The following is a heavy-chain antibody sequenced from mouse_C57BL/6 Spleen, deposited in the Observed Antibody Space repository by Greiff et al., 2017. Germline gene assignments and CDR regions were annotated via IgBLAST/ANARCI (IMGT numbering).Heavy chain of an antibody. V-gene: IGHV2-9*01. Sequence: QVQLKQSGPGLVAPSQSLSITCTVSGFSLTSYGVDWVRQPPGKGLEWLGVIWGGGSTNYNSALMSRLGIGKDNSKSQVFLKMNNLQTDDTAIYYCAKHGRLREGYAMDYWGQGTSVTVSS. CDR2: IWGGGST. J-gene: IGHJ4*01. D-gene: IGHD2-4*01. CDR3: AKHGRLREGYAMDY. CDR1: GFSLTSYG.